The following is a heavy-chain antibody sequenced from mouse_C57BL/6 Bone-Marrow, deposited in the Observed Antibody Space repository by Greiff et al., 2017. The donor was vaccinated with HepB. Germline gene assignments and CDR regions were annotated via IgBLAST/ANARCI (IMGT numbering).Heavy chain of an antibody. CDR3: ARRLRRGAMDY. Sequence: VQLQQSGGGLVKPGGSLKLSCAASGFTFSDYGMHWVRQAPEKGLEWVAYISSGSSTIYYADTVKGRFTISRDNAKNTLFLQMTSLRSEDTAMYYCARRLRRGAMDYWGQGTSVTVSS. CDR1: GFTFSDYG. CDR2: ISSGSSTI. V-gene: IGHV5-17*01. D-gene: IGHD2-4*01. J-gene: IGHJ4*01.